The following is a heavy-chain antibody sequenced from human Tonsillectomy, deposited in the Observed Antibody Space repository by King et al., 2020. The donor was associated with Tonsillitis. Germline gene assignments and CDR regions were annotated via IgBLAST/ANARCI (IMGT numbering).Heavy chain of an antibody. Sequence: QLQESGPGLVKPSQTLSLNCTVSGGSISGGAYYWSWIRQHPGKGLEWIGYIYYSGDTYYNPSLKSRLTISVDTSKSQFSLKLTSVTAADKAVDYCARYEGGVFDPWGQGTLVTVSS. CDR2: IYYSGDT. CDR3: ARYEGGVFDP. CDR1: GGSISGGAYY. V-gene: IGHV4-31*03. D-gene: IGHD2-15*01. J-gene: IGHJ5*02.